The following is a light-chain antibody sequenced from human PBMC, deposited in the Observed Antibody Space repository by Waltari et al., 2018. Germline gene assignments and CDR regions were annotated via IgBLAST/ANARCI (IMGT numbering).Light chain of an antibody. J-gene: IGKJ2*02. Sequence: DIQMTQSPSSLSASVGDRVTITCRASQSIITYLNWYQQKPGKAPNLLISGASSLHTGVPSRFSGSGSGTEFTLTISSLQPEDFATYYCQQLKSYPRTFGQGTKLEIK. CDR3: QQLKSYPRT. V-gene: IGKV1-39*01. CDR2: GAS. CDR1: QSIITY.